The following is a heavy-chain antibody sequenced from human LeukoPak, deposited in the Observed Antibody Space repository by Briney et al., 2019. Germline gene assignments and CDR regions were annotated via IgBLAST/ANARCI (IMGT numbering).Heavy chain of an antibody. CDR3: ARGAYYYED. CDR1: GFTFSSHS. Sequence: GGSLRLSCAASGFTFSSHSMNWVRQAPGKGLEWVSYISSSSSTIYYADSVKGRFTIPRDNAKNSLYLQMNSLRAEDTAVYYCARGAYYYEDWGQGTLVTVSS. J-gene: IGHJ4*02. V-gene: IGHV3-48*01. D-gene: IGHD3-22*01. CDR2: ISSSSSTI.